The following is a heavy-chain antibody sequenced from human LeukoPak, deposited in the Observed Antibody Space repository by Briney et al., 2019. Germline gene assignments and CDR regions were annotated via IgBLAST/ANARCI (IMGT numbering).Heavy chain of an antibody. J-gene: IGHJ4*02. V-gene: IGHV1-18*01. CDR3: ARVDILTQKTDY. CDR2: ISAYNGNT. Sequence: ASVKVSCKASGYTFTSYGISWVRQAPRQGLEWMGWISAYNGNTNYAQKLQGRVTMTTDTSTSTAYMELRSLRSDDTAVYYCARVDILTQKTDYWGQGTLVTVSS. D-gene: IGHD3-9*01. CDR1: GYTFTSYG.